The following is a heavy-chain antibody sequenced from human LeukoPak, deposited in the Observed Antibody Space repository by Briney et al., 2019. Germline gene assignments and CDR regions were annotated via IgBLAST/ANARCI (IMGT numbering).Heavy chain of an antibody. CDR2: ISDSGGNT. CDR1: GFTFSNFA. CDR3: ARGNYGDNYFDY. Sequence: GGSLRLSCAASGFTFSNFAMNWVRQAPGKGLEWVSGISDSGGNTYYTDSVKGRFTISRDNSKNTLYLQMNSLRAEDTAVYYCARGNYGDNYFDYWGQGTLVTVSS. V-gene: IGHV3-23*01. D-gene: IGHD4-17*01. J-gene: IGHJ4*02.